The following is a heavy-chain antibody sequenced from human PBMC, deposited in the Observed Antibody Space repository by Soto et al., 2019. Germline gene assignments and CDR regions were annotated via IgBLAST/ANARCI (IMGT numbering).Heavy chain of an antibody. Sequence: GGSLSLSCGPTGFKFGGYAVSWVSRAPGKGLEWVSAISGSGGSTYYADSVKGRFTISRDNSKNTLYMQMNSLRAEDTAVYYCAKPPGGDYAYYYYMDVWGKGTTVTVSS. V-gene: IGHV3-23*01. CDR2: ISGSGGST. J-gene: IGHJ6*03. D-gene: IGHD4-17*01. CDR1: GFKFGGYA. CDR3: AKPPGGDYAYYYYMDV.